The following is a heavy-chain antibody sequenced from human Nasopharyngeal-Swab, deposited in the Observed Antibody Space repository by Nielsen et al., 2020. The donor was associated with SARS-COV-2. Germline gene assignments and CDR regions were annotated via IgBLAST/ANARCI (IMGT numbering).Heavy chain of an antibody. Sequence: GESLKISCAASGFDFNTYWMHWVRQAPGKGLVWVSRVDNGGYTNYADSVKGRFTISKDNAKNKMYLQMNSLRADDTAMYFCARDRSGETGTVGADWGQGTLVTVSS. CDR1: GFDFNTYW. CDR2: VDNGGYT. J-gene: IGHJ4*02. V-gene: IGHV3-74*01. CDR3: ARDRSGETGTVGAD. D-gene: IGHD1-7*01.